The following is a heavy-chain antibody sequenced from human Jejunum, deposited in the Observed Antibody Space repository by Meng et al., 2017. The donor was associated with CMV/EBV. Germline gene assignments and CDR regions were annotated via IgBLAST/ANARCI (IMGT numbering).Heavy chain of an antibody. V-gene: IGHV3-74*01. CDR1: EFTFSDYW. J-gene: IGHJ3*02. CDR2: INSDESST. CDR3: ARGYISGGLDI. Sequence: VASEFTFSDYWMHWVRQAPGKGLVWVSRINSDESSTSYADSVKGRFTISRDNAKNTLYVQMNSLRAEDTAVYYCARGYISGGLDIWGQGTMVTVSS. D-gene: IGHD1-14*01.